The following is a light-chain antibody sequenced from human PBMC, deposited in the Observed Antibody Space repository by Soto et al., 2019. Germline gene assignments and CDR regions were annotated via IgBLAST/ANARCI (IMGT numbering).Light chain of an antibody. CDR1: QGISNS. J-gene: IGKJ2*01. V-gene: IGKV1-17*03. CDR3: LQFNSYPYT. Sequence: DIQMTQSPSAMSASVGDRVTITCRASQGISNSLAWFQQEPGEVPKRLTYAASGLQSGVPSRFSGSGSGTEFTLTISNLQPEDFATYVCLQFNSYPYTFGQGTKLEIK. CDR2: AAS.